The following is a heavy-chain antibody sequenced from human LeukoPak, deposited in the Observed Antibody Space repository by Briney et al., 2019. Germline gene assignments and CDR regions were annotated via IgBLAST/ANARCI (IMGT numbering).Heavy chain of an antibody. V-gene: IGHV4-39*07. CDR1: GGSISSSSYY. J-gene: IGHJ3*02. CDR3: ARVRPGSYYFRAFDI. D-gene: IGHD1-26*01. Sequence: SETLSLTCTVSGGSISSSSYYWGWIRQPPGKGLEWIGGINHSGSTNYNPSLKSRVTISVDTSKNQFSLKLSSVTAADTAVYYCARVRPGSYYFRAFDIWGQGTMVTVSS. CDR2: INHSGST.